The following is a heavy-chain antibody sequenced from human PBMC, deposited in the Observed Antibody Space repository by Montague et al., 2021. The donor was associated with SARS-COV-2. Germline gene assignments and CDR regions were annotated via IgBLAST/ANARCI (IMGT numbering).Heavy chain of an antibody. D-gene: IGHD3-22*01. CDR3: ARVRDSSGHDY. CDR2: IFYSGSA. V-gene: IGHV4-30-4*08. J-gene: IGHJ4*02. Sequence: TLSLTCTVSGGSISSDDYYWSWIRQPPGKGLEWIGYIFYSGSAYYSPSLESRSTISIDTSKNQFSLRLTSVTAADTAVYYCARVRDSSGHDYWGQGTLVTVS. CDR1: GGSISSDDYY.